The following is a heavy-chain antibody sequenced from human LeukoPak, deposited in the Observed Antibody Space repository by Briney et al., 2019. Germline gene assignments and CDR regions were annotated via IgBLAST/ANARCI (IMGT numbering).Heavy chain of an antibody. CDR2: TYYRSKWNN. Sequence: SQTLSLTCAISGDSVSDNSAVARNWLRQSPSRSLEWLGRTYYRSKWNNDYAVSVKSRITINPDTSKNQFSLHLNSVTPEDTAVYYCARGRNSGFDYWGQGTLVTVSS. V-gene: IGHV6-1*01. D-gene: IGHD2/OR15-2a*01. CDR1: GDSVSDNSAVA. J-gene: IGHJ4*02. CDR3: ARGRNSGFDY.